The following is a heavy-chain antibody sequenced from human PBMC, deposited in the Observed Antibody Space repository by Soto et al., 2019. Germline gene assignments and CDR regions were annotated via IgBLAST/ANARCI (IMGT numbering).Heavy chain of an antibody. Sequence: GGSLRLSCSASGFTFSSYAMSWVRQAPGKGLEWVSGISGSAGSTYYVDSVKGRFTISRDNSKNTLYLQMNSLRAEDTAVYYCANMGTFYDYVWVIPDALDIWGKGTTVTVSS. V-gene: IGHV3-23*01. CDR2: ISGSAGST. J-gene: IGHJ3*02. D-gene: IGHD3-16*01. CDR3: ANMGTFYDYVWVIPDALDI. CDR1: GFTFSSYA.